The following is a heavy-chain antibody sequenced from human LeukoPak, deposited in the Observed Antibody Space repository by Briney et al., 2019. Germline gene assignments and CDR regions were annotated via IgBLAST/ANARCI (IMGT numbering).Heavy chain of an antibody. D-gene: IGHD6-13*01. J-gene: IGHJ5*02. Sequence: PSETLSLTCTVSGGSISSYYWGWIRQPPGKTLEWIGSIYSSGSTYYNSSLQSRVIIIIDTPKNHFSLTLSSVTAADTAVYYCARSKQQLVLLNWFDPWGQGTLVTVSS. V-gene: IGHV4-39*07. CDR2: IYSSGST. CDR1: GGSISSYY. CDR3: ARSKQQLVLLNWFDP.